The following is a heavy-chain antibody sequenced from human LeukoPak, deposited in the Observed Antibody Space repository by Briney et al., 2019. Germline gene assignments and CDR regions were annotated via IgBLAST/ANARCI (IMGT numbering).Heavy chain of an antibody. V-gene: IGHV3-7*04. CDR3: ARDVRPDY. J-gene: IGHJ4*02. CDR2: IKQDGTEK. CDR1: GFTFSSYW. Sequence: GGSLRLSCAASGFTFSSYWMSWVRQAPGEGLEWVANIKQDGTEKYYMDSVKGRFSISRDNAKNSLYLQMNALRAEDAAVYYCARDVRPDYWGQGTLVTVST. D-gene: IGHD6-6*01.